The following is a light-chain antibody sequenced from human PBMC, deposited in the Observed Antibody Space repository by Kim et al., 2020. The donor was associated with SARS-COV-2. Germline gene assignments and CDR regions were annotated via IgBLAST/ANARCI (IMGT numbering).Light chain of an antibody. CDR2: DAA. CDR1: HDVDNS. Sequence: GESATPAGRGSHDVDNSLAWYQQTPGQPPRLLIYDAAMRAAGIPDKFSGSGSGTEFTRTSGSLAPEDFAIYYCQQRGSWPPALTFGGGTKVDIK. J-gene: IGKJ4*01. CDR3: QQRGSWPPALT. V-gene: IGKV3-11*01.